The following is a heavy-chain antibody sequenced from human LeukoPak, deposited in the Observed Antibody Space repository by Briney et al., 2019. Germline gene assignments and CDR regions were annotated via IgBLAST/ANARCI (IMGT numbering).Heavy chain of an antibody. J-gene: IGHJ1*01. V-gene: IGHV3-48*02. D-gene: IGHD3-22*01. CDR2: ISSSSRAI. CDR3: ASHYFGSRGSDAEYFQH. CDR1: GFTFSRFI. Sequence: PWGSLRLSCAASGFTFSRFIMNWVRQAPGKGLEWISYISSSSRAIHYADSVKGRFTISRDNAENSLDLQMNSLRDEDTAVYYCASHYFGSRGSDAEYFQHWGQGALVIVSS.